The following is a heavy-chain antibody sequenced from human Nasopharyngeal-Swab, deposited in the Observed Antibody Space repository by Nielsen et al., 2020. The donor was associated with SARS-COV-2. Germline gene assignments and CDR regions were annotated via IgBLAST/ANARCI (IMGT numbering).Heavy chain of an antibody. Sequence: GESLKISCAASGFTFSNYAISWVRQASGKGLEWVSVINGSGGNTSHTDSVKGRFTISRDNPKNTLYLQMNSLRAEDTAVYYCAKEQRGGSYFDYWGQGTLVTVSS. CDR1: GFTFSNYA. D-gene: IGHD1-26*01. J-gene: IGHJ4*02. CDR3: AKEQRGGSYFDY. CDR2: INGSGGNT. V-gene: IGHV3-23*01.